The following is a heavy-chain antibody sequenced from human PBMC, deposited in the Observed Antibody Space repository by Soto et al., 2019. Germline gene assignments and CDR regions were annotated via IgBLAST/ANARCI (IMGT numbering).Heavy chain of an antibody. J-gene: IGHJ2*01. CDR2: IRRSGRTT. V-gene: IGHV3-11*01. Sequence: PGKGLEWVSYIRRSGRTTCYADSVKARFTISRDNAKNALYLQMNSLRAEDTAVYYCASETFFFFQAEDGIRDTVPVSAFLLNRSSDL. D-gene: IGHD3-3*01. CDR3: ASETFFFFQAEDGIRDTVPVSAFLLNRSSDL.